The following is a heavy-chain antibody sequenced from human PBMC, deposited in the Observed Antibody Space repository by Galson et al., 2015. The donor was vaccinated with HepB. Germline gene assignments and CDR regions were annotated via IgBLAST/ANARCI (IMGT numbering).Heavy chain of an antibody. V-gene: IGHV3-30-3*01. J-gene: IGHJ6*02. CDR3: ARGDRLATKHFYGMDV. D-gene: IGHD2/OR15-2a*01. CDR1: GFTFSSYA. CDR2: TSYDGGIK. Sequence: SLRLSCAASGFTFSSYAMHWVRQAPGKGLEWVAVTSYDGGIKLYADSVKGRFTISRDNSANTLFLQVNSLRPDDTALYYCARGDRLATKHFYGMDVWGQGTTVTVSS.